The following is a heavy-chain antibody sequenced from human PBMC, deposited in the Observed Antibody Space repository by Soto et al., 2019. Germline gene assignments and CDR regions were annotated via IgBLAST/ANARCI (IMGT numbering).Heavy chain of an antibody. CDR3: AIYDSSGYQYFHH. V-gene: IGHV1-8*01. CDR2: MNPNSGHT. J-gene: IGHJ1*01. Sequence: QVQLVQSGAEVKKPGASVKVSCKASRSSFSGFDINWLRQATGQGLEWMGWMNPNSGHTGFAQKFQGRVTMTRNSSISTAYMELSSLRYEDTAVYYCAIYDSSGYQYFHHWGQGTLVTVSS. CDR1: RSSFSGFD. D-gene: IGHD3-22*01.